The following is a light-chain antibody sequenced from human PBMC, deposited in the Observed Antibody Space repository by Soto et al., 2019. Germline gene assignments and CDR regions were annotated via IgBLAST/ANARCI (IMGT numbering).Light chain of an antibody. CDR1: SSDVGGYNS. Sequence: QSALTQPASVSGSPGQSITISCTGTSSDVGGYNSVSWYQQHPGKAPKLVIYEVTNRPSGISNRFSGSKSGNTASLTISGLQAEYEADYYCSSYTSSRTRVVGTGTRSPS. CDR2: EVT. V-gene: IGLV2-14*01. J-gene: IGLJ1*01. CDR3: SSYTSSRTRV.